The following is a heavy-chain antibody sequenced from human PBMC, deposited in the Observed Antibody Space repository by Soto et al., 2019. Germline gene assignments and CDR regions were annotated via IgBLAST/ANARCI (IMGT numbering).Heavy chain of an antibody. CDR3: AKDSTGTLDY. D-gene: IGHD1-1*01. Sequence: GGSLRLSCAASGFTFSSYGMHWVRQAPGKGLEWVAVISYDGSNKYYADSVKGRFTISRDNSKNTLYLQMNSLRAEDTAVYYCAKDSTGTLDYWGQGTLVTVSS. V-gene: IGHV3-30*18. CDR2: ISYDGSNK. J-gene: IGHJ4*02. CDR1: GFTFSSYG.